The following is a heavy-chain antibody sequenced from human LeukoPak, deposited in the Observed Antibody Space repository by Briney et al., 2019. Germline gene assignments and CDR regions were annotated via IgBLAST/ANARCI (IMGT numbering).Heavy chain of an antibody. CDR1: GYSISSSNW. V-gene: IGHV4-28*01. CDR3: ARHGSVRSPLGP. D-gene: IGHD3-10*01. CDR2: IYATGST. Sequence: TSDTLSLTCAVSGYSISSSNWWGWIRQPPGKGLEWIGYIYATGSTNYNPSLKSRVTISVDTSKNQFSLNLRSVTAADTAVYYCARHGSVRSPLGPWGQGTLVTVSS. J-gene: IGHJ5*02.